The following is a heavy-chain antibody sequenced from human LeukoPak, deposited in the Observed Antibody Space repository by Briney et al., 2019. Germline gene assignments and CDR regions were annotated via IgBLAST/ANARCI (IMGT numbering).Heavy chain of an antibody. D-gene: IGHD6-13*01. Sequence: GGSLRLSCAASGFTFSSYGMSWVRQAPGKGLEWVSAISGSGGSTYYADSVKGRFTISRDNSKNTLHLQMNSLRAEDTAVYYCAKGRIGSSWYFSKNNWFDPWGQGTLVTVSS. CDR2: ISGSGGST. V-gene: IGHV3-23*01. CDR3: AKGRIGSSWYFSKNNWFDP. J-gene: IGHJ5*02. CDR1: GFTFSSYG.